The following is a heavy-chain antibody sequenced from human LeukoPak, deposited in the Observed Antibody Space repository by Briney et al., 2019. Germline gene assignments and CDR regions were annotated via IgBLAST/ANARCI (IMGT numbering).Heavy chain of an antibody. V-gene: IGHV3-23*01. D-gene: IGHD5-24*01. Sequence: GGSLRLSCAASGFTFSSYAMSWVRQAPGKGLEWVSASSGSAYSTYYADSVKGRFTISRDNSKNTLYLQMSSLRAEDAAVYYCANNIWAEMARIYYYMDVWGKGTTVTVSS. CDR3: ANNIWAEMARIYYYMDV. J-gene: IGHJ6*03. CDR1: GFTFSSYA. CDR2: SSGSAYST.